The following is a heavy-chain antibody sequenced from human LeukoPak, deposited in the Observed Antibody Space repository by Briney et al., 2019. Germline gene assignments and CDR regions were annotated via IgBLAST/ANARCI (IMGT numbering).Heavy chain of an antibody. J-gene: IGHJ4*02. CDR1: GYTFTGYY. D-gene: IGHD6-19*01. V-gene: IGHV1-2*02. CDR2: INPNSGGT. CDR3: ATEHGIAVAGRDY. Sequence: GASVKVSCKASGYTFTGYYMHWVRQAPGQGLEWMGWINPNSGGTNYAQKFQGRVTMTRDTSISTAYMELSRLRSDDTAVYYCATEHGIAVAGRDYWGQGTLVTVSS.